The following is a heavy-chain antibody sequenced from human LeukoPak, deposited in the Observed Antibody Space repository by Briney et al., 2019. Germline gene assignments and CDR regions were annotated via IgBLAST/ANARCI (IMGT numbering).Heavy chain of an antibody. CDR3: ARGLVAAAGYYCYGMDV. V-gene: IGHV3-13*05. CDR2: IGTAGDP. J-gene: IGHJ6*02. D-gene: IGHD6-13*01. CDR1: GFTFSSYD. Sequence: GGSLRLSCAASGFTFSSYDMHWVRQATGKGLEWVSAIGTAGDPYYPGSVKGRFTISRENAKNSLYLQMNSLRAGDTAVYYCARGLVAAAGYYCYGMDVWGQGTTVTVSS.